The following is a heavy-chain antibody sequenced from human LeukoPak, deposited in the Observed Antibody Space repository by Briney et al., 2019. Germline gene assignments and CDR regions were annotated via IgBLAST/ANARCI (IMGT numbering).Heavy chain of an antibody. J-gene: IGHJ5*02. CDR1: GYTFTSYG. CDR3: ARDSKWFGPYNWFDP. D-gene: IGHD3-10*01. Sequence: GASVKVSCKASGYTFTSYGISWVRQAPGQGLEWMGWISAYNGNTNYAQKLQGRVTMTTDTSTSTAYMELRSLRSDDTAVYYCARDSKWFGPYNWFDPWGQGTLVTVSS. CDR2: ISAYNGNT. V-gene: IGHV1-18*01.